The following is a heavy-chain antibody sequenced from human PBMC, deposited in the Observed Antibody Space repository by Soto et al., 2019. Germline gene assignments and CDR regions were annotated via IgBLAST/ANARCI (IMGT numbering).Heavy chain of an antibody. CDR1: GFTFSSYS. V-gene: IGHV3-21*01. Sequence: EVQLVESGGGLVKPGGSLRLSCAASGFTFSSYSMNWVRQAPGKGLEWGSSISSSSSYIYYADSVKGRFTISRDNAKNSLYLRMNSLRAEDTAVYYCARVGDSSGYYLAYWGQGTLVTVSS. CDR3: ARVGDSSGYYLAY. CDR2: ISSSSSYI. D-gene: IGHD3-22*01. J-gene: IGHJ4*02.